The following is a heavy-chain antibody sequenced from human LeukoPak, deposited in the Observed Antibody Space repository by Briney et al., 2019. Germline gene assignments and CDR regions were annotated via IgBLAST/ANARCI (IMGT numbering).Heavy chain of an antibody. CDR1: EFTFSAYW. D-gene: IGHD6-13*01. V-gene: IGHV3-74*01. J-gene: IGHJ4*02. Sequence: GGSLRLSCAASEFTFSAYWMHWVRQAPGKGLVWVSRIRGDGSMTNYADSVKGRFTISRDNAKNTLYLQMNSLRAEDTAVYYCARPSIAAAGYFDYWGQGTLVTVSS. CDR3: ARPSIAAAGYFDY. CDR2: IRGDGSMT.